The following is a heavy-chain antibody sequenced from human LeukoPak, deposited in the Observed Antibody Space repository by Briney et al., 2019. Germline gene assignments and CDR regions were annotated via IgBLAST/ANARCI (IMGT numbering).Heavy chain of an antibody. CDR3: AKDGWPAAPGDY. CDR1: GYTFTSYD. CDR2: MNPNSGNT. J-gene: IGHJ4*02. V-gene: IGHV1-8*01. D-gene: IGHD2-2*01. Sequence: VASVKVSCKASGYTFTSYDINWVRQATGQGLEWMGWMNPNSGNTGYAQKFQGRVTMTRNTSISTAYMELSSLRSEDTAVYYCAKDGWPAAPGDYWGQGTLVTVSS.